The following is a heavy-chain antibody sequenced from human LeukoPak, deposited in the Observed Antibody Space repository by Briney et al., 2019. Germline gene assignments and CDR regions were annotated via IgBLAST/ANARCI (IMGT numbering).Heavy chain of an antibody. J-gene: IGHJ4*02. Sequence: GGSLRLSCAASGFTFSSHWIYWVRQAPGKGLVWVSRINSDGSTTSYADSVKGRFTVSRDNAKSTLYLQMNSLRAEDTAVYYCTRAQSGGSDYWGQGTLVTVSS. CDR3: TRAQSGGSDY. D-gene: IGHD3-16*01. V-gene: IGHV3-74*01. CDR1: GFTFSSHW. CDR2: INSDGSTT.